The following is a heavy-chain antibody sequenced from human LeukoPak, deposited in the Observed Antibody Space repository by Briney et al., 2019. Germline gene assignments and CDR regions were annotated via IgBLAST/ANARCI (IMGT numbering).Heavy chain of an antibody. Sequence: SETLSLTCTVSGGSISSYYWSWIRQPPGKGLEWIGYIYYSGSTNYNPSLKSRVTISVDTSKNQFSLKLSSVTAADTAVYYCARYHYYDSSGYWCWGQGTLVTVSS. D-gene: IGHD3-22*01. CDR2: IYYSGST. V-gene: IGHV4-59*08. J-gene: IGHJ4*02. CDR3: ARYHYYDSSGYWC. CDR1: GGSISSYY.